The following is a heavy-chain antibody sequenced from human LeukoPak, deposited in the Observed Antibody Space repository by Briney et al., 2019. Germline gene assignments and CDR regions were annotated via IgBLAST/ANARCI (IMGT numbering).Heavy chain of an antibody. CDR1: GGSISSYY. CDR3: ARGRKRGYSYGYDAFDI. Sequence: SETLSLTCTVSGGSISSYYWSWIRQPPGKGLEWIGYMYYSGSTNYNPSLKSRVTISVYTSKNQFSLKLSSVTAADTAVYYCARGRKRGYSYGYDAFDIWGQGTMVTVSS. CDR2: MYYSGST. J-gene: IGHJ3*02. V-gene: IGHV4-59*12. D-gene: IGHD5-18*01.